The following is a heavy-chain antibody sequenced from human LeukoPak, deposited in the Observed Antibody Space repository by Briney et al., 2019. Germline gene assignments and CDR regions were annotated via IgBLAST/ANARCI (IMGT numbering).Heavy chain of an antibody. Sequence: GGSLRLSCAASGFTFSTYAMNWVRQAPGKGPGWVSAISGYGGSTYYADSVKGRFTISRDNSKNTLYLQMNSLRAEDTAVYYCAKGDRGVNYFDYWGQGTLVTVSS. CDR1: GFTFSTYA. V-gene: IGHV3-23*01. CDR2: ISGYGGST. J-gene: IGHJ4*02. CDR3: AKGDRGVNYFDY. D-gene: IGHD3-10*01.